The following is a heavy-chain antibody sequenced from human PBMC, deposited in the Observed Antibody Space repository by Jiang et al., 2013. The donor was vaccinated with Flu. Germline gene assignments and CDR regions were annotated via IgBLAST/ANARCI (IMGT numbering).Heavy chain of an antibody. CDR2: IYWDDDK. Sequence: TSGVGVGWIRQPPGRALEWLAVIYWDDDKRYSPSLKSRLTITKDTSKNQVVLTMTNMDPVDTATYYCAHSASWGSGSRRSWFDPWGQGTLVTVSS. CDR3: AHSASWGSGSRRSWFDP. D-gene: IGHD3-10*01. V-gene: IGHV2-5*02. CDR1: TSGVG. J-gene: IGHJ5*02.